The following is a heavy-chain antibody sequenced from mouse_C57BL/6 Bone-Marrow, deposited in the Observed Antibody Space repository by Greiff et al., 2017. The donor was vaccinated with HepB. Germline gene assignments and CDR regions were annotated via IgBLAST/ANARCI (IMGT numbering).Heavy chain of an antibody. Sequence: EVKLMESGGGLVKPGGSLKLSCAASGFTFSSYAMSWVRQTPEKRLEWVATISDGGSYTYYPDNVKGRFTISRDNAKTNLYLQMSHLKSEDTAMYYCASPSYYREAWFAYWGQGTLVTVSA. CDR2: ISDGGSYT. J-gene: IGHJ3*01. CDR1: GFTFSSYA. D-gene: IGHD2-14*01. V-gene: IGHV5-4*03. CDR3: ASPSYYREAWFAY.